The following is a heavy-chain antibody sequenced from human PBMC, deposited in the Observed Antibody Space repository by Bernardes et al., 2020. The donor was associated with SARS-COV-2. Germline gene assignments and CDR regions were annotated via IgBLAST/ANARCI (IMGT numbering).Heavy chain of an antibody. J-gene: IGHJ6*02. Sequence: GGSLRLSCASSGFTFRDYSMTWVRQAPGKGLEWVSSISSSGSYIYYANSVKGRFTISRDSAKNSLNLQMNNLRAEDTAVYYCATLRFLEWLSFSGGLDVWGPGTTVTVSS. CDR3: ATLRFLEWLSFSGGLDV. CDR1: GFTFRDYS. V-gene: IGHV3-21*01. CDR2: ISSSGSYI. D-gene: IGHD3-3*01.